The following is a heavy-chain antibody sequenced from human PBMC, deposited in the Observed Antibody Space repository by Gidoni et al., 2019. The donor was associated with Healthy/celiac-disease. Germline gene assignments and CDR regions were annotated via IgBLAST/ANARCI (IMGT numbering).Heavy chain of an antibody. CDR1: VCTFSSYA. V-gene: IGHV1-69*01. D-gene: IGHD3-22*01. J-gene: IGHJ2*01. Sequence: VQLVHSGAGLYKPGSSLKVSSNASVCTFSSYAISWGRPAPGQGLERMGGIIPIFGKANDAQKCQGRVTITEDESTSTAYMELSSLRSEDTAVYYCARGSYDIWDWYFDLWGRGTLVTVSS. CDR2: IIPIFGKA. CDR3: ARGSYDIWDWYFDL.